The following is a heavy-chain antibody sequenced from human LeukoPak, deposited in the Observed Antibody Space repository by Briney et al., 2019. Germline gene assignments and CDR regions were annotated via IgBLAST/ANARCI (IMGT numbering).Heavy chain of an antibody. J-gene: IGHJ4*02. CDR1: GFTFSSYA. Sequence: RSGGSLRLSCAASGFTFSSYAMSWVRQAPGKGLEWVSAISGSGGNTYYADSVKGRFTISRDNSKSMLYLQMNSLRAEDTAVYYCAKGPVIPAATYYFDYWGQGTLVTVSS. CDR2: ISGSGGNT. CDR3: AKGPVIPAATYYFDY. D-gene: IGHD2-2*01. V-gene: IGHV3-23*01.